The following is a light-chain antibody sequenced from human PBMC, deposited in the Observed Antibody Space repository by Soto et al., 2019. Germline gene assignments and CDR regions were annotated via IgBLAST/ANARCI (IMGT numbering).Light chain of an antibody. V-gene: IGKV1-9*01. CDR2: AAS. CDR1: QGISSY. Sequence: DIHLTQSPSFRSLYVVDRGNITRRASQGISSYLAWYQQKPGKAPKLLIYAASTLQSGVPSRCSGSGSGTEFTLTISSLQPGDFATYYCQQYNSSPWTCGQGTKVDI. CDR3: QQYNSSPWT. J-gene: IGKJ1*01.